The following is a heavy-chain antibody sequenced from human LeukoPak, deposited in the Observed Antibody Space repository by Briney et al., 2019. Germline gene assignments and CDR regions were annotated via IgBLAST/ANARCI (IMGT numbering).Heavy chain of an antibody. J-gene: IGHJ5*02. CDR2: IIPIFGTA. CDR1: GGTFSSYA. CDR3: ARVSYCSSTSCPYNWFDP. Sequence: SVKVSCKASGGTFSSYAISWVRQAPGQGLEWMGGIIPIFGTANYAQKFQGRVTITADESTSTAYMELSSLRSEDTAVYYCARVSYCSSTSCPYNWFDPWGQGTLVTVSS. V-gene: IGHV1-69*13. D-gene: IGHD2-2*01.